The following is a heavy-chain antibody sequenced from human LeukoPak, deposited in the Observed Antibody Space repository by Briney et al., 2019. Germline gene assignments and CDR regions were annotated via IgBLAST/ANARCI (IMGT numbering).Heavy chain of an antibody. J-gene: IGHJ3*02. V-gene: IGHV3-23*01. CDR3: AKGHGKTIFGVVTRHRDI. CDR2: ISGSGGST. Sequence: GGSLRLSCAASGFTFSSYAMSWVRQAPGKGLEWVSAISGSGGSTYYADSVKGRFTISRDNSKNTLYLQMNSLRAEDTAVYYCAKGHGKTIFGVVTRHRDIWGQGTMVTVSS. D-gene: IGHD3-3*01. CDR1: GFTFSSYA.